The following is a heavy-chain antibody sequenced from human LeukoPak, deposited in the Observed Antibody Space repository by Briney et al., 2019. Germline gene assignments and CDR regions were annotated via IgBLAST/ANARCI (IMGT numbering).Heavy chain of an antibody. D-gene: IGHD2-15*01. J-gene: IGHJ4*02. CDR2: IYYSGST. CDR3: ARGPRNYCSGGSCYPYFDY. V-gene: IGHV4-59*01. CDR1: GGSISSYY. Sequence: WETLSLTCTVSGGSISSYYWSGIRPPPGKGLQWIGYIYYSGSTNYNPSLKSRVTISVHTSKNQFALKLSSVTAADTAVYYCARGPRNYCSGGSCYPYFDYWGQGTLVTVSS.